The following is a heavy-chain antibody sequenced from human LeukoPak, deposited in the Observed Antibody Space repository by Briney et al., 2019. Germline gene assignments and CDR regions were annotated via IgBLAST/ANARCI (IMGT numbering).Heavy chain of an antibody. D-gene: IGHD1-26*01. V-gene: IGHV3-72*01. Sequence: GGSLRLSCAASGFTFSDHYMDWVRQAPGKGLEWVGRTRNKANSYTTEYAASVKGKFTISRDDSKNSLYLQMNSLKAEDTAVYYCAREGGSGSLPWDFDIWGEGTMVTVSS. J-gene: IGHJ3*02. CDR3: AREGGSGSLPWDFDI. CDR1: GFTFSDHY. CDR2: TRNKANSYTT.